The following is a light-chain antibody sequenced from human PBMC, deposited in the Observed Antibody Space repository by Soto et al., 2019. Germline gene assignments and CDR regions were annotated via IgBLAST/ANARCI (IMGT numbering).Light chain of an antibody. J-gene: IGKJ1*01. CDR1: QYIHTH. Sequence: DIQMTQSPSSLSASVGDRVTITCRASQYIHTHLAWYQQKPGNNPKLLVYGASTLHSGVPSRFSASGSGTDFILTISSLQSEDVATYYCQTYDKAPWTFGPGTRV. CDR2: GAS. CDR3: QTYDKAPWT. V-gene: IGKV1-27*01.